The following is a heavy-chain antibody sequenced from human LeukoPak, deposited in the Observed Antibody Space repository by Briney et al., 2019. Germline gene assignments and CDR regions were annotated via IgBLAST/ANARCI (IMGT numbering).Heavy chain of an antibody. V-gene: IGHV3-11*06. D-gene: IGHD3-22*01. CDR2: ISNSGSST. J-gene: IGHJ4*02. CDR1: RFTFSDYY. Sequence: GGSLRLSCAASRFTFSDYYMVWIRQAPGKGLEWVSYISNSGSSTKYADSVKGRFTISRDNAKNSLFLQMNSLRAEDTAVYYCARVASITMICDFWGQGTLVTVSS. CDR3: ARVASITMICDF.